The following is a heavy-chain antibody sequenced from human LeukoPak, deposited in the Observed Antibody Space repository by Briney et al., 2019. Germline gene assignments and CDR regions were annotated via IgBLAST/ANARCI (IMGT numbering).Heavy chain of an antibody. D-gene: IGHD3-22*01. CDR1: GYTFTSYD. V-gene: IGHV1-8*01. J-gene: IGHJ6*02. CDR2: MNPNSGNT. Sequence: ASVKVSCKASGYTFTSYDINWVRQATGQGLEWMGWMNPNSGNTGYAQKFQGRVTMTRNTSISTAYMELSSLRSEDTAVYYCARAGYYDSSGYPLDYYYYGMDVWSQGTTVTVSS. CDR3: ARAGYYDSSGYPLDYYYYGMDV.